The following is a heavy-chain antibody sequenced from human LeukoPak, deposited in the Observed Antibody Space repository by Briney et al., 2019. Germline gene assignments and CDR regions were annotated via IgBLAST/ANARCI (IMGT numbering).Heavy chain of an antibody. CDR1: GFTFSDYY. CDR3: ASPPASIVGATRDIGTFDY. D-gene: IGHD1-26*01. V-gene: IGHV3-11*04. CDR2: ISSSGSTI. J-gene: IGHJ4*02. Sequence: KAGGSLRLSCAASGFTFSDYYMSWIRQAPGKGLEWVSYISSSGSTIYYADSVKGRFTISRDNAKNSLYLQMNSLRAEDTAVYYCASPPASIVGATRDIGTFDYWGQGTLVTVSS.